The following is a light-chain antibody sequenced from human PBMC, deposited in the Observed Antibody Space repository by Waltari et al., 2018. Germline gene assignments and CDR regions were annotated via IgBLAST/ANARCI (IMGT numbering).Light chain of an antibody. J-gene: IGKJ3*01. CDR2: DAS. V-gene: IGKV1-33*01. Sequence: DIQMTQSPSSLSASVGDRVTITSQASQDISNYLNWYHQKPGRAPKLLIFDASNLETGVPSRFSGGGSGTDFTFTIGSLQPEDTATYYCQQYDNFPFTFGPGTKVDIK. CDR3: QQYDNFPFT. CDR1: QDISNY.